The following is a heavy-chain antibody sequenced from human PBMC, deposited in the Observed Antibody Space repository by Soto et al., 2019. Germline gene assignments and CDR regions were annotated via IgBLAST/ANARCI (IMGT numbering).Heavy chain of an antibody. V-gene: IGHV3-23*01. CDR3: AKIEMAWFAH. J-gene: IGHJ5*02. CDR2: ISGSGGHT. D-gene: IGHD2-8*01. Sequence: GGSLRISCTGSGFSFFIYAMSWVRQAPGKGLEWVSTISGSGGHTYYADSVKGRFVVSRDNDKNTVYLHMSSLTGENTAVYFCAKIEMAWFAHWGQGTQVTVSS. CDR1: GFSFFIYA.